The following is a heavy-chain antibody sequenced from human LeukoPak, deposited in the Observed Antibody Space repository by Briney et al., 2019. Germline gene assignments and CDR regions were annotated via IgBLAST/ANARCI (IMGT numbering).Heavy chain of an antibody. Sequence: ASVKVSCKASGYTFTSYGISWVRQAPGQGLEWMGWISAYNGNTNYAQKLQGRVTMTTDTSTSTAYMELRSLRSDDTAVYYCARDRYDFWGGHNWFDPWGQGTLVTVSS. V-gene: IGHV1-18*01. D-gene: IGHD3-3*01. CDR2: ISAYNGNT. CDR3: ARDRYDFWGGHNWFDP. CDR1: GYTFTSYG. J-gene: IGHJ5*02.